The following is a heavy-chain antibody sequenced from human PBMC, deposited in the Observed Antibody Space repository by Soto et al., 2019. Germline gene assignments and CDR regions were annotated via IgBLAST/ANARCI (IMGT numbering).Heavy chain of an antibody. D-gene: IGHD2-15*01. Sequence: QLQLQESGPGLVKPSETLSLICTVSGGSISSSNYYWGWIRQPPGKGLEWIGSIYYSGSTYYNPSLKSRVTVSVDTSKNQFSRKLSSVTAADTAVYFCAGHVRCTGGSCYLGWFDPWGQGTLVTVSS. V-gene: IGHV4-39*01. CDR1: GGSISSSNYY. CDR3: AGHVRCTGGSCYLGWFDP. CDR2: IYYSGST. J-gene: IGHJ5*02.